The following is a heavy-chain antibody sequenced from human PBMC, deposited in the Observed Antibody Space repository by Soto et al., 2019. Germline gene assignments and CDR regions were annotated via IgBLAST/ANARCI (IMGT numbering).Heavy chain of an antibody. V-gene: IGHV3-48*02. D-gene: IGHD5-12*01. CDR1: GFTFSSYS. Sequence: GGSLRLSCAASGFTFSSYSMNWVRQAPGKGLEWASYISSSSSTIYYADSVKGRFTISRDNAKNSLYLQMNSLRDEDTAVYYCARGYVSPTDYFDYWGQGTLVTVSS. CDR3: ARGYVSPTDYFDY. CDR2: ISSSSSTI. J-gene: IGHJ4*02.